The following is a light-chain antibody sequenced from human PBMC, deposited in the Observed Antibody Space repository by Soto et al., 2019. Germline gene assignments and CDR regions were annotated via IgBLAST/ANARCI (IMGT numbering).Light chain of an antibody. V-gene: IGKV3-11*01. CDR3: QHFGGTTFT. Sequence: EIVLTQSPATLSLPPGERATLSCRASQSVSSYLAWYQQKPGQAPRLLIYDASNRATGIPARFSGSGSGTDFTLTISRLEPGDFAVYYCQHFGGTTFTFGQGTRLEIK. J-gene: IGKJ5*01. CDR2: DAS. CDR1: QSVSSY.